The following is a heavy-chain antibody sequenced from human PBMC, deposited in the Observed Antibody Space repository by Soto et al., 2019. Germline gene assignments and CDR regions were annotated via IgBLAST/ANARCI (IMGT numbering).Heavy chain of an antibody. J-gene: IGHJ5*02. V-gene: IGHV3-30*18. Sequence: QVQLVESGGGVVQPGRSLRLSCAASGFTFSSYGMHWVRQAPGKGLEWVAVIPYDGSNKYYADSVKGRFTISRDNSKNTLYLQMNSLRAEDTAVYYCAKGYSGYAAWSQGTLVTVSS. CDR2: IPYDGSNK. D-gene: IGHD5-12*01. CDR1: GFTFSSYG. CDR3: AKGYSGYAA.